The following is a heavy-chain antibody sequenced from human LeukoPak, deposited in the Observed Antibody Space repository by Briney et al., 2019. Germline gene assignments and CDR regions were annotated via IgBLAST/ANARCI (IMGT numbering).Heavy chain of an antibody. CDR2: INWNGGRT. CDR1: GFTFDDYG. Sequence: PGGSLRLSCAASGFTFDDYGMSWVRQAPGKGLEWVSGINWNGGRTGYADSVKGRFTISRDNAKNSLYLQMNSLRAEDTALYYCAKTGGGTYGDYFDNWGQGTLATVSS. D-gene: IGHD4-17*01. J-gene: IGHJ4*02. V-gene: IGHV3-20*04. CDR3: AKTGGGTYGDYFDN.